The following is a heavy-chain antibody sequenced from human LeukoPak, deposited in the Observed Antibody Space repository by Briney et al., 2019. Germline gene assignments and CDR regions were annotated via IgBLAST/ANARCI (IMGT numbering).Heavy chain of an antibody. CDR3: ARDFAWGSGGAPIDDNWLDP. CDR1: GGTFSSYA. Sequence: ASVKVSCKASGGTFSSYAISWVRQAPGHGLEWMGWISGHSGNTNYAQKFQDRATMTTDTSTSTAYMELRSLRFDDTAVYYCARDFAWGSGGAPIDDNWLDPWGQGILVTVSS. CDR2: ISGHSGNT. J-gene: IGHJ5*02. D-gene: IGHD7-27*01. V-gene: IGHV1-18*01.